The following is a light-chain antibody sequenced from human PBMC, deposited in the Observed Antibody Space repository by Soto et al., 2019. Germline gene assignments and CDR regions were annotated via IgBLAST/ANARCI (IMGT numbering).Light chain of an antibody. V-gene: IGKV1-5*03. CDR1: QRIDTW. CDR2: KAT. CDR3: QEYETFSPWK. Sequence: DIQMTQSPSILSASVGDRVTITCRASQRIDTWLAWYQQKPGTAPKLLIYKATILQSGVPSRFSGSGSGTELTLAISSLQPADFATYYCQEYETFSPWKFGQGTKVDI. J-gene: IGKJ1*01.